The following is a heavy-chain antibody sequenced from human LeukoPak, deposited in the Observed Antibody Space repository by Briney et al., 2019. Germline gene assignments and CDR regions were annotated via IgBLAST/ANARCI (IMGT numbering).Heavy chain of an antibody. CDR2: ITSGSSYR. V-gene: IGHV3-21*01. D-gene: IGHD2-2*01. J-gene: IGHJ6*03. Sequence: GGSLRLSCAASGFTFSSYNMNWVRQAPGKGLEWVSSITSGSSYRFYADSVKGRFTISRDNSKNTLYLQMNSLRAEDTAVYYCAKGLYCSSTSCYGVDYYYYMDVWGKGTTVTVSS. CDR3: AKGLYCSSTSCYGVDYYYYMDV. CDR1: GFTFSSYN.